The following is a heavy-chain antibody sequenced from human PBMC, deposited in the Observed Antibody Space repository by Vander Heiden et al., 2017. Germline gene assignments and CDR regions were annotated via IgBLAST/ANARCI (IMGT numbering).Heavy chain of an antibody. CDR3: AKARNSGYGEFDY. J-gene: IGHJ4*02. D-gene: IGHD5-12*01. CDR1: VSSISCGGYY. V-gene: IGHV4-31*03. Sequence: QVQLQESGSGLVNPSQTLSFTRTFSVSSISCGGYYWSGTRHHPGKGLEWIGYIYYSGSTYYIPALKSRVTISVDTSKNQFSLKLSSVNDADTAVYYCAKARNSGYGEFDYWGQGTLVTVSS. CDR2: IYYSGST.